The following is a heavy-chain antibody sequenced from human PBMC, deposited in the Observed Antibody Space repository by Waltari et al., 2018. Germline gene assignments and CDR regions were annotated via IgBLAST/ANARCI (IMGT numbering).Heavy chain of an antibody. V-gene: IGHV4-4*07. J-gene: IGHJ3*02. D-gene: IGHD2-2*01. CDR2: IYTSGST. Sequence: QVQLQESGPGLVKPSETLSLTCTVSGGSISSYYRSWIRPPAREGLEWIGRIYTSGSTNYNPSLKSRVTMSVDTSKNQFSLKLSSVTAADTAVYYCARGGYCSSTSCYDDAFDIWGQGTMVTVSS. CDR3: ARGGYCSSTSCYDDAFDI. CDR1: GGSISSYY.